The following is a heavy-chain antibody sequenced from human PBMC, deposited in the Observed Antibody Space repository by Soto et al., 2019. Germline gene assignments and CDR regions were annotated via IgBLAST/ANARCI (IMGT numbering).Heavy chain of an antibody. Sequence: QVQLQESGPGLVKPSETLSLTCTVSGGSVSSGNYYWSWIRQPPGKGLEWIGYIYYSGSTNYNPSPKSRVTISVDTCKTQYSLKLSSVTDADTAMYYCARDHLGPGSSWYHYYYYGMDVWGQGTTVTVSS. D-gene: IGHD6-13*01. CDR1: GGSVSSGNYY. J-gene: IGHJ6*02. V-gene: IGHV4-61*01. CDR2: IYYSGST. CDR3: ARDHLGPGSSWYHYYYYGMDV.